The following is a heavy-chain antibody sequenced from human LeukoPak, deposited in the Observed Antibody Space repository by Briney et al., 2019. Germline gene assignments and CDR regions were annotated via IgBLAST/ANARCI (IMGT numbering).Heavy chain of an antibody. CDR2: IYYSGST. J-gene: IGHJ2*01. CDR3: ARAYYYDSSGYSSYWYFDR. CDR1: GGSISSYY. V-gene: IGHV4-59*01. D-gene: IGHD3-22*01. Sequence: SETLSLTCTVSGGSISSYYWSWIRQPPGKGLEWIGYIYYSGSTNYNPSLKSRVTISVDTSKNQFSLKLSSVTAADTAVYYCARAYYYDSSGYSSYWYFDRWGRGTLVTVSS.